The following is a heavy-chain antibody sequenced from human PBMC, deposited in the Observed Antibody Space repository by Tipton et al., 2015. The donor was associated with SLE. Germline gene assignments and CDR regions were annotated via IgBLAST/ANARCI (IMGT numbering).Heavy chain of an antibody. CDR1: GFTFSRYW. D-gene: IGHD5-12*01. V-gene: IGHV3-7*01. CDR3: ARDTDIVALFDY. J-gene: IGHJ4*02. Sequence: GSLRLSCVVSGFTFSRYWMSWVRQAPGKGLEWVANINQDGSEKYHVDSVKGRFTISRDNAKNSLYLQMNSLRAEDTAVYYCARDTDIVALFDYWGQGTLVTVSS. CDR2: INQDGSEK.